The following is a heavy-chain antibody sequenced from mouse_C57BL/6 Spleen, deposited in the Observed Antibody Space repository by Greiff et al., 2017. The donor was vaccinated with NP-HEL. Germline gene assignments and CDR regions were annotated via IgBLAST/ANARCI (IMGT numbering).Heavy chain of an antibody. Sequence: VQLKESGGGLVKPGGSLKLSCAASGFTFSDYGMHWVRQAPEKGLEWVAYISSGSSTIYYADTVKGRFTISRDNAKNTLFLQMTSLRSEDTAMYYCARNYYGSLDYFDYWGQGTTLTVSS. CDR1: GFTFSDYG. J-gene: IGHJ2*01. V-gene: IGHV5-17*01. CDR2: ISSGSSTI. D-gene: IGHD1-1*01. CDR3: ARNYYGSLDYFDY.